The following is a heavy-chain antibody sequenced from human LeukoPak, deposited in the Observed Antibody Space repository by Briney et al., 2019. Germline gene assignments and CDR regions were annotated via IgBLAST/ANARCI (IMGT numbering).Heavy chain of an antibody. J-gene: IGHJ6*03. CDR1: GGSISSSNW. CDR3: AVKYYDFWSGYPPHYYMDV. D-gene: IGHD3-3*01. Sequence: SETLSLICAVSGGSISSSNWWSWVRQPPGKGLEWIGEIYHSGSTNYNPSLKSRVTISADKSKNQFSLKLSSVTAADTAVYYCAVKYYDFWSGYPPHYYMDVWGKGTTVTVSS. V-gene: IGHV4-4*02. CDR2: IYHSGST.